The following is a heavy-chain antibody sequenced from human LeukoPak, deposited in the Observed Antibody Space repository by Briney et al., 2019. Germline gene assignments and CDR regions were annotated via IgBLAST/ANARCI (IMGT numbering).Heavy chain of an antibody. Sequence: PAETLSLTCTVSGGSISIYYWSWIRQPPGKGLEWLGYIYNSGSTYYNPSLKSRVTISVGTSKNQFSLRLTSMTAADAAVYYCVRDRELTYWGQGTLVTVSS. CDR2: IYNSGST. V-gene: IGHV4-59*01. CDR1: GGSISIYY. CDR3: VRDRELTY. J-gene: IGHJ4*02. D-gene: IGHD5-24*01.